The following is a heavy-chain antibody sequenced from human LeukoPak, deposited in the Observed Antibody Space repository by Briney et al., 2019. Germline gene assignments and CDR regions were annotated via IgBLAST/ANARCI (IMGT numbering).Heavy chain of an antibody. CDR1: GFTFSSYS. V-gene: IGHV3-21*01. J-gene: IGHJ4*02. CDR2: ISSSSYI. D-gene: IGHD3-22*01. CDR3: ARDLPYYYDSSGYQQGY. Sequence: GGSLRLSCAASGFTFSSYSMNWVRQAPGKGLEWVSSISSSSYIYYADSVKGRFTISRDNAKNSLYLQMNSLRAEDTAVYYCARDLPYYYDSSGYQQGYWGQGTLVTVSS.